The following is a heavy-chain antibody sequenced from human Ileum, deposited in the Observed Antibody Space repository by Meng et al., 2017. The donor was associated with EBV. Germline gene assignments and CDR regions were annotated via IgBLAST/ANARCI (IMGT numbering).Heavy chain of an antibody. V-gene: IGHV4-39*01. CDR1: GGSITSYSYY. Sequence: LALQESDPGLVKPSVTLSLTCSVSGGSITSYSYYCGWIRQHPGKGLEWIATIYHTGSTYYNPSLKSRVTISVDTSKNEFSLKVTSVTAADTALYYCARRDTAWFDPWGRGTLVTVSS. CDR3: ARRDTAWFDP. D-gene: IGHD2-21*02. CDR2: IYHTGST. J-gene: IGHJ5*02.